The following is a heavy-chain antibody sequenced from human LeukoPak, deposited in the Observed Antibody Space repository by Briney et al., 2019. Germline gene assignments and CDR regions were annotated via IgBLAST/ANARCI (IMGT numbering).Heavy chain of an antibody. Sequence: PGGSLRLSCAASGFTFSSYAMSWVRQAPGKGLEWVAVISYDGSNKYYADSVKGRFTISRDNSKNTLYLQMNSLRAEDTAVYYCAKYSGGSSYYFDYWGQGTLVTVSS. CDR3: AKYSGGSSYYFDY. D-gene: IGHD2-15*01. V-gene: IGHV3-30*18. CDR2: ISYDGSNK. CDR1: GFTFSSYA. J-gene: IGHJ4*02.